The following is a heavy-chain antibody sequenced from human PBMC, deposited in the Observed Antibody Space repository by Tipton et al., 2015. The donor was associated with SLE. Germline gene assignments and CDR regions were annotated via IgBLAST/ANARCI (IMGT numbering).Heavy chain of an antibody. CDR1: GYTFTTYD. CDR2: MNPNSGTA. D-gene: IGHD3-22*01. V-gene: IGHV1-8*01. J-gene: IGHJ4*02. Sequence: QSGAEVKKPGASVKVSCKASGYTFTTYDINWVRQATGQGLEWMGWMNPNSGTANYAQKFQGRVTITTDESTSTAYMELSSLRSEDTAVYYCARGDYYDSSGYYYHFDYWGQGTLVTVSS. CDR3: ARGDYYDSSGYYYHFDY.